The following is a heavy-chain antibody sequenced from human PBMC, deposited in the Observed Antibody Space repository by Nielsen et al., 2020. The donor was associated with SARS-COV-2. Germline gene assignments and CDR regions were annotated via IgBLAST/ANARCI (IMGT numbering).Heavy chain of an antibody. D-gene: IGHD6-19*01. CDR1: GFTFSSYA. Sequence: GESLKISCSASGFTFSSYAMHWVRQAPGKGLEYVSAISSNGGSTYYADSVKGRFTISRDNSKNTLYLQMSSLRAEDTAVYYCVGFDSSGWEPDYWGQGTLVTVPS. CDR3: VGFDSSGWEPDY. CDR2: ISSNGGST. J-gene: IGHJ4*02. V-gene: IGHV3-64D*06.